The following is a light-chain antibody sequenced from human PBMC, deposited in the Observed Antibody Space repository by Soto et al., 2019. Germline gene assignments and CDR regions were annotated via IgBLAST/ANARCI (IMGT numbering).Light chain of an antibody. CDR2: DAS. J-gene: IGKJ1*01. CDR3: QQYSSYSRT. V-gene: IGKV1-5*01. CDR1: QSISSW. Sequence: DIQMTQSPSTLPASVGDRVTITCGASQSISSWLAWYQQKPVTAPKLLIYDASSLESGVPSRFTGSGSGTEFTLTISSLQHDDYATYYCQQYSSYSRTFGQGTKVDI.